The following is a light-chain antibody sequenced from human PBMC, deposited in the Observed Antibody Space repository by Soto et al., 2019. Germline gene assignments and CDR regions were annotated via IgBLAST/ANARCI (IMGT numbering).Light chain of an antibody. CDR1: SSNIGAGRD. J-gene: IGLJ1*01. CDR2: DSN. V-gene: IGLV1-40*01. CDR3: QSYGTILTCLYV. Sequence: QSVLTQPPSVSGAPGQRVIISCTGSSSNIGAGRDVHWYRQFPGEAPKFLISDSNHRPSGVPDRFSVSKSGASASLAITGLRAEDELYYFCQSYGTILTCLYVCGSGT.